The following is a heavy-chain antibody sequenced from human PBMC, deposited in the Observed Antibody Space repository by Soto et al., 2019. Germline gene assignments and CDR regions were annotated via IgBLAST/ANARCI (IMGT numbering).Heavy chain of an antibody. CDR3: ARHSGYSSSWRGQTYYYYYYMDV. CDR1: GGSISSSSYY. CDR2: IYYSGST. Sequence: QLQLQESGPGLVKPSETLSLTCTVSGGSISSSSYYWGWIRQPPGKGLEWIGSIYYSGSTYYNPSLKSRVTISVDTSKNQFSLKLSSVTAADTAVYYCARHSGYSSSWRGQTYYYYYYMDVWGKGTTVTVSS. V-gene: IGHV4-39*01. J-gene: IGHJ6*03. D-gene: IGHD6-13*01.